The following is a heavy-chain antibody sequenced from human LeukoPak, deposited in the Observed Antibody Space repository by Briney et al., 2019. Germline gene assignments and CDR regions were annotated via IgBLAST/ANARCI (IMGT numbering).Heavy chain of an antibody. V-gene: IGHV1-69*13. D-gene: IGHD3-9*01. Sequence: ASVKVSCKASGGTFSSYAISWVRQAPGQGLEWMGGIIPIFGTANYAQKFQGRVTITADESTSTAYMELSSLRSEDTAVYYCAVGRYFDWLLSSHYFDYWGQGTLVTVSS. CDR1: GGTFSSYA. CDR3: AVGRYFDWLLSSHYFDY. J-gene: IGHJ4*02. CDR2: IIPIFGTA.